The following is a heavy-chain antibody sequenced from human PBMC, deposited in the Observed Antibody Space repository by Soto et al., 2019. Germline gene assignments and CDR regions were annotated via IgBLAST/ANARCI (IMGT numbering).Heavy chain of an antibody. CDR1: GGSISSYY. J-gene: IGHJ5*02. CDR3: ARELRYFDWLLYNWFDP. D-gene: IGHD3-9*01. CDR2: IYYSGST. V-gene: IGHV4-59*01. Sequence: WETLSLTCTVSGGSISSYYWSWIRQPPGKGLEWIGYIYYSGSTNYNPSLKSRVTISVDTSKNQFSLKLSSVTAADTAVYYCARELRYFDWLLYNWFDPWGQGTLVTVSS.